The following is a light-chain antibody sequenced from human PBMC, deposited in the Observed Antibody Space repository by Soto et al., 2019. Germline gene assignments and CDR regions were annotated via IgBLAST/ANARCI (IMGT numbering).Light chain of an antibody. CDR3: QQYGRSPGLFT. CDR1: QSVSSND. Sequence: EIVLTQSPGTLSLSAGERATLSCSASQSVSSNDLAWYQQKPGQAPRLLIYGASSRAPAIPDRFSGSGSGTDFTLTISTLEPEDFAVYYCQQYGRSPGLFTFGPGTKVDIK. CDR2: GAS. J-gene: IGKJ3*01. V-gene: IGKV3-20*01.